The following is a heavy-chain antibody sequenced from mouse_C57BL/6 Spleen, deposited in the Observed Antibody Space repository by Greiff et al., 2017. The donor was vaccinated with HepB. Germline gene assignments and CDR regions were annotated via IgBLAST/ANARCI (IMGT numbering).Heavy chain of an antibody. J-gene: IGHJ4*01. Sequence: EVHLVESGGGLVKPGGSLKLSCAASGFTFSDYGMHWVRQAPEKGLEWVAYISSGSSTIYYADTVKGRFTISRDNAKNTLFLQMTSLRSEDTAMYYCARFLLYYYAMDYWGQGTSVTVSS. D-gene: IGHD6-5*01. CDR2: ISSGSSTI. CDR1: GFTFSDYG. CDR3: ARFLLYYYAMDY. V-gene: IGHV5-17*01.